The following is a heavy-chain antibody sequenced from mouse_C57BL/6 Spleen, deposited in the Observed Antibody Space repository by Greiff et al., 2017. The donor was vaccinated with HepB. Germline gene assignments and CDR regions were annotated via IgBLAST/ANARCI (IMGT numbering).Heavy chain of an antibody. CDR3: ARRTVDY. J-gene: IGHJ2*01. Sequence: EVQGVESGPVLVKPGASVKMSCKASGYTFTDYYMNWVKQSHGKSLEWIGVINPYNGGTSYNQKFKGKATLTVDKSSSTAYMELNSLTSEDSAVYYCARRTVDYWGQGTTLTVSS. V-gene: IGHV1-19*01. CDR1: GYTFTDYY. CDR2: INPYNGGT.